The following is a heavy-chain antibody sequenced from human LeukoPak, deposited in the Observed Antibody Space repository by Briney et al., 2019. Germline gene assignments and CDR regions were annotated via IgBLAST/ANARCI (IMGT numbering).Heavy chain of an antibody. CDR2: IYHSGST. CDR1: GGSISSSNW. J-gene: IGHJ6*04. CDR3: AREGSGVLWFGDGYYYGMDV. V-gene: IGHV4-4*02. D-gene: IGHD3-10*01. Sequence: SGTLSLTCAVPGGSISSSNWWSWVRQPPGKGLEWIGEIYHSGSTNYNPSLKSRVTISVDKSKNQFSLKLSSVTAADTAVYYCAREGSGVLWFGDGYYYGMDVWGKGTTVTVSS.